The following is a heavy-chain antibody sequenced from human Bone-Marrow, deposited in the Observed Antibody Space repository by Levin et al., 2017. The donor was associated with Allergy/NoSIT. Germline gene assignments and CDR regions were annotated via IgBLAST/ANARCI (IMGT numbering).Heavy chain of an antibody. V-gene: IGHV1-18*01. Sequence: ASVKVSCKTFGYSGISWVRQAPGQGLQYMGWISPDNGDTKYSQNLQGRVTMTTDPSTSTVYMELRSLASDDTAVYYCARDKRGGSGTSEVWGQGTLVTVSS. CDR1: GYSG. CDR2: ISPDNGDT. D-gene: IGHD3-10*01. CDR3: ARDKRGGSGTSEV. J-gene: IGHJ4*02.